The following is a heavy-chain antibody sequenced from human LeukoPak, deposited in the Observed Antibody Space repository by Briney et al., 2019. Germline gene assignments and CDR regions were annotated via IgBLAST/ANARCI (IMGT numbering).Heavy chain of an antibody. J-gene: IGHJ4*02. D-gene: IGHD6-13*01. Sequence: GGSLRLSCAASGFTFSNYAMSWVRQAPGKGLEWVSGIRARGSSTDYADSVKGRFTISRDNSKKTLYVQMNSLRAEDTAVYYCAGEGGIAAAGLFDYWGQGTLVTVSS. CDR2: IRARGSST. V-gene: IGHV3-23*01. CDR3: AGEGGIAAAGLFDY. CDR1: GFTFSNYA.